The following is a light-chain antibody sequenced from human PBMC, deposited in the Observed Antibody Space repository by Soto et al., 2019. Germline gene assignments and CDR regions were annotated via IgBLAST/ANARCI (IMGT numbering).Light chain of an antibody. CDR1: QSVSTSS. CDR2: GTS. V-gene: IGKV3-20*01. J-gene: IGKJ2*01. CDR3: EHYGSTPPDT. Sequence: EIVVTQSPGTLSLSLGERATLSCRASQSVSTSSLAWYQQKRGQDPRLLIFGTSDRASCITDRFSGSGSGTDLSITISRLEPEDFEVYYCEHYGSTPPDTFGQGTKVEIK.